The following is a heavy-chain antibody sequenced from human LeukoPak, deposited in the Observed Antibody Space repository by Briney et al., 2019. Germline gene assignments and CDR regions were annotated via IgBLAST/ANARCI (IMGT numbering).Heavy chain of an antibody. CDR3: ARRVAAAAHYFDY. D-gene: IGHD6-13*01. V-gene: IGHV5-51*01. Sequence: GESLQISCKGSGYSFSNYWIGWVRQVPGKGLEWMGIIYPGDSDTRYSPSFQGQVTISADKSISTAYLLWSSLKASDTAMYYCARRVAAAAHYFDYWGQGTLVTVSS. CDR2: IYPGDSDT. J-gene: IGHJ4*02. CDR1: GYSFSNYW.